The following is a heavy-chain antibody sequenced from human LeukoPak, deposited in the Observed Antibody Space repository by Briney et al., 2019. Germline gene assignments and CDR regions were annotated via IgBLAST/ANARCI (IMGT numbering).Heavy chain of an antibody. Sequence: PGGSLRLSCAASGFTFSSYGMHWVRQAPGKGLEWVAVISYDGSNKYYADSVKGRFTISRDNSKNTLYLQMNSLRAEDTAVYYCARTTLISSGAFDIWGQGTMVTVSS. D-gene: IGHD3-10*02. CDR1: GFTFSSYG. CDR3: ARTTLISSGAFDI. CDR2: ISYDGSNK. J-gene: IGHJ3*02. V-gene: IGHV3-30*03.